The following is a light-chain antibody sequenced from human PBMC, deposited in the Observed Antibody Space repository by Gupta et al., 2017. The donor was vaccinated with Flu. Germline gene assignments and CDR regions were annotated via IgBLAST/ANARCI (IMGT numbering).Light chain of an antibody. J-gene: IGKJ5*01. Sequence: PSSLSASVGDRVTITCRASQGIINNLAWFQQKPGQAPKSLIHDASSLQSGVPARFSGSGSRTDFTLTISSLQPEDVATYYCQQDNSSPHTFGQGTLVDIK. CDR3: QQDNSSPHT. V-gene: IGKV1-16*01. CDR2: DAS. CDR1: QGIINN.